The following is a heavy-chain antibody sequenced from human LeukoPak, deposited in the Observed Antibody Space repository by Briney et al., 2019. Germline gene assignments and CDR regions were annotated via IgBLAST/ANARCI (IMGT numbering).Heavy chain of an antibody. V-gene: IGHV3-64D*06. J-gene: IGHJ4*02. CDR2: ISMNVQTT. Sequence: PGGSLRLSCSASGFTFTSHVMHWVRQAPGKGLQYVSGISMNVQTTYYAGSVKGRFTISRDSSKNTVYLQMNSLTAEDTAVYYCVREGLERRTNFDYWGLGTLVSVSS. D-gene: IGHD1-1*01. CDR3: VREGLERRTNFDY. CDR1: GFTFTSHV.